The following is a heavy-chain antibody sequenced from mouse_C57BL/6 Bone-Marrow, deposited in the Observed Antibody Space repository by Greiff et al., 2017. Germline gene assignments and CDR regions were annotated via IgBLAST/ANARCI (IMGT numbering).Heavy chain of an antibody. CDR2: IYPGGGYT. CDR1: GYTFTNYW. CDR3: ARGVDPFFDY. Sequence: QVHVKQSGAELVRPGTSVKMSCKASGYTFTNYWIGWAKQRPGHGLEWIGDIYPGGGYTNYNEKFKGKATLTADKSSSTAYMQFSSLTSEDSAIYYCARGVDPFFDYWGQGTTLTVSS. D-gene: IGHD1-1*01. J-gene: IGHJ2*01. V-gene: IGHV1-63*01.